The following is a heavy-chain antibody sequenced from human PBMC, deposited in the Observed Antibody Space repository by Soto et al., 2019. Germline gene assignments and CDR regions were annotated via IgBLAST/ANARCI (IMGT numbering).Heavy chain of an antibody. CDR2: IIPIFGAA. CDR1: GGTFSSYA. D-gene: IGHD1-26*01. J-gene: IGHJ6*02. Sequence: QVQLVQSGAEVKKPGSSVKVSCKASGGTFSSYAISWVRQAPGQGLEWMGGIIPIFGAANYAQKFQGRVTITADESTSTAYMELSSLRSEDTAVYYCATTPPVGGYYYYGMDVWGQGTTVTVSS. CDR3: ATTPPVGGYYYYGMDV. V-gene: IGHV1-69*12.